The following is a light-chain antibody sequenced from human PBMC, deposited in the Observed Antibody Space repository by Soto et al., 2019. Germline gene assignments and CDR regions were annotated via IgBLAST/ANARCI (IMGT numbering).Light chain of an antibody. CDR2: QTS. V-gene: IGKV1-5*03. J-gene: IGKJ2*01. CDR1: ESISKY. CDR3: QQSKTLYT. Sequence: DIQMTQSPATLSASVGDRVTLTCRASESISKYLAWYQQKPGKAPKLLIYQTSSLESGVPSRFSGSGSGTEFTLTISSLQPDDFATYYCQQSKTLYTFGQGTELETK.